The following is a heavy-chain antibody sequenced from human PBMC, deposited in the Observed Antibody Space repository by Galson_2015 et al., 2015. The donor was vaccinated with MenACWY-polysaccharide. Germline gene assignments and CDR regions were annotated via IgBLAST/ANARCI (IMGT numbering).Heavy chain of an antibody. Sequence: SLRLSCAASGFTFDDYAMHWVRQAPGKGLEWVSGISWNSDIIGYADSVKGRFTISRDSAENSLYLQTNSLRPEDTALYYCAKGYSYSKSPVDHWGQGTLVTVSS. CDR2: ISWNSDII. CDR3: AKGYSYSKSPVDH. V-gene: IGHV3-9*01. J-gene: IGHJ5*02. D-gene: IGHD2-15*01. CDR1: GFTFDDYA.